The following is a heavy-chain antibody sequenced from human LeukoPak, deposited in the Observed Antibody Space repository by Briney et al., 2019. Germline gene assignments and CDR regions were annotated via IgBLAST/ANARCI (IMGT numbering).Heavy chain of an antibody. D-gene: IGHD6-19*01. J-gene: IGHJ4*02. CDR2: MNPSGGSR. Sequence: GASVKVSCKAAGYTFTSYYMHWGRQAPGQGHEWRGIMNPSGGSRSYAKKFQGRVTMTRETSTSTVYMELRSLRSEDTAVYYCASDVRGSGWYRFDYWGQGTLVTVSS. V-gene: IGHV1-46*01. CDR1: GYTFTSYY. CDR3: ASDVRGSGWYRFDY.